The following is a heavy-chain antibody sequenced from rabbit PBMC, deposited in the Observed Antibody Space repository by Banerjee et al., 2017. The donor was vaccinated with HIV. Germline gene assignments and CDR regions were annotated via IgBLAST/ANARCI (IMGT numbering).Heavy chain of an antibody. CDR3: GRAAYGAPTFNL. CDR2: IVTGDGNT. J-gene: IGHJ4*01. CDR1: GFSFSSGYD. Sequence: QEQLVESGGGLVQPEGSLTLTCTASGFSFSSGYDMCWVRQAPGKGLEWIACIVTGDGNTGYASWVNGRFTISLDNAQNTVFLQMTSLTAADTATYFCGRAAYGAPTFNLWGPGTL. V-gene: IGHV1S47*01. D-gene: IGHD6-1*01.